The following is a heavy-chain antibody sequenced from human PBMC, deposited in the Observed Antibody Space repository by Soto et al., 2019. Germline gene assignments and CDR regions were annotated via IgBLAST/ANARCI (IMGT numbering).Heavy chain of an antibody. V-gene: IGHV4-59*01. D-gene: IGHD4-17*01. Sequence: SETLSLTCTVSGGSMSNYYWSWIRQPPGEGLEWIGCVYYSGSTNYNPSLESRVTISVDTSKNQFSLKLSSVTAADTAVYYCTREQTSTVVTQWGQGTLVTVSS. CDR2: VYYSGST. J-gene: IGHJ4*02. CDR1: GGSMSNYY. CDR3: TREQTSTVVTQ.